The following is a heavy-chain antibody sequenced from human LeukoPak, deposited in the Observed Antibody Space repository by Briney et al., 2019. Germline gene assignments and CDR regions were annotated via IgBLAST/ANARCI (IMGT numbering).Heavy chain of an antibody. Sequence: GGSLRLSCAASGFTFSDYSMNWVRQAPGRGLEWVSSISSTSTYIKYADSVKGRFTISRDNAKNSLYLQRNRLRAEDSAVYYGAKVYCSGANCDSAFDYGGQGTLVTVSA. D-gene: IGHD2-15*01. J-gene: IGHJ4*02. V-gene: IGHV3-21*01. CDR3: AKVYCSGANCDSAFDY. CDR1: GFTFSDYS. CDR2: ISSTSTYI.